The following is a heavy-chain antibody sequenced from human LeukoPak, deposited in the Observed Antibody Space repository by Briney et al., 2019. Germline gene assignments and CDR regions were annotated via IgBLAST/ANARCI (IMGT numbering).Heavy chain of an antibody. D-gene: IGHD2/OR15-2a*01. CDR2: IYYSGST. V-gene: IGHV4-59*01. CDR3: AINNRNWFDP. J-gene: IGHJ5*02. CDR1: GGSISSYY. Sequence: SESLSLTCTVSGGSISSYYWSWIRQPPGKGLEWIGYIYYSGSTNYNPSLKSRVTISVDTSKNQFSLKLSSVTAADTAVYYCAINNRNWFDPWGQGTLVTVSS.